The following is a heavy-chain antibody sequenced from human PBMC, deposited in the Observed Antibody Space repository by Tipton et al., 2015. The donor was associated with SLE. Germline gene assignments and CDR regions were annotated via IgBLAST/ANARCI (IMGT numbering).Heavy chain of an antibody. V-gene: IGHV4-59*01. CDR3: ARWIPLTGING. CDR1: GCAISTYY. CDR2: IYYSGST. Sequence: TLSLTCTVSGCAISTYYWSWIRQPPGKGLEWIGYIYYSGSTNYNPSLKSRVTISVDTSKNQFSLKLSSVTAADTAVYYCARWIPLTGINGWGQGATVTVSS. D-gene: IGHD5-18*01. J-gene: IGHJ6*02.